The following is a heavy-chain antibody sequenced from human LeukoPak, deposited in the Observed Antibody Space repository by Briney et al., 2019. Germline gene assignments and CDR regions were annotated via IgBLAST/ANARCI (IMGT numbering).Heavy chain of an antibody. CDR2: INHKSGGA. CDR1: GYSVHAYN. D-gene: IGHD2-8*02. V-gene: IGHV1-2*02. CDR3: ASFNRVLGHFDY. Sequence: ASVKVSCKASGYSVHAYNMHWVRQAPGQGLEWMGWINHKSGGANYAQKFQDRVTMTWDTSISTAYMELRRLRSDDTAVYYCASFNRVLGHFDYWGQGTLVTVSS. J-gene: IGHJ4*02.